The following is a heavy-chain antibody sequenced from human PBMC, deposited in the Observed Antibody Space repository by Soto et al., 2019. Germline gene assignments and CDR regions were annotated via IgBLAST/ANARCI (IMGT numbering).Heavy chain of an antibody. CDR3: TTDLEDSSGYYYGLDY. CDR2: IKSKTDGGTT. D-gene: IGHD3-22*01. J-gene: IGHJ4*02. V-gene: IGHV3-15*01. CDR1: GFTFSNAW. Sequence: GGSLRLSCAPSGFTFSNAWMSWVRQAPGKGLEWVGRIKSKTDGGTTDYAAPVKGRFTISRDDSKNTLYLQMNSLKTEDTAVYYCTTDLEDSSGYYYGLDYWGQGTLVTVSS.